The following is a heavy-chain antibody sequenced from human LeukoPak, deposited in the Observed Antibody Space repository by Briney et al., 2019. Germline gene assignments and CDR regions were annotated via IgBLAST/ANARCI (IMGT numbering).Heavy chain of an antibody. V-gene: IGHV1-46*01. J-gene: IGHJ3*02. D-gene: IGHD1-26*01. CDR2: INPSGGST. Sequence: ASVKVSCKASGYTFTRYYMHWVRQAPGQGLEGMGIINPSGGSTSYAQTFQGRVTMTRDTSTSTVYRELSSLRSEDTAVYYCAREEAVGAKFRHAFDIWGQGTMVTVSS. CDR1: GYTFTRYY. CDR3: AREEAVGAKFRHAFDI.